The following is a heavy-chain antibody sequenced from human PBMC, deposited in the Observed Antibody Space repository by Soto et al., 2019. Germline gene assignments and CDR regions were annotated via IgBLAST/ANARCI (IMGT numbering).Heavy chain of an antibody. J-gene: IGHJ6*02. CDR1: GYTFTNYW. Sequence: GESLKIACKGSGYTFTNYWIGWVRQMPGKGLEWMGIIYPGDSDTKYNPSFQGQVTISADKSITTTYLRWTSLKASDTAIYYCAASIFYYGMDVWGQGTTVTVSS. CDR2: IYPGDSDT. V-gene: IGHV5-51*01. CDR3: AASIFYYGMDV.